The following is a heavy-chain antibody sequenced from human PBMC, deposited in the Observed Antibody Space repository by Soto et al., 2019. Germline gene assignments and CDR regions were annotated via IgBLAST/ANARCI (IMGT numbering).Heavy chain of an antibody. V-gene: IGHV4-30-2*01. CDR1: GGSISSGGYS. J-gene: IGHJ4*02. D-gene: IGHD4-17*01. CDR3: ARASTTVTTLDY. CDR2: IYHSGST. Sequence: QLQLQESGSGLVKPSQTLSLTCAVSGGSISSGGYSWSWIRQPPGKGLEWSGYIYHSGSTYYNPSLKSRVTISVDRSKNEFSLELSAVTAADTAVYFCARASTTVTTLDYWGQGTLVTVSS.